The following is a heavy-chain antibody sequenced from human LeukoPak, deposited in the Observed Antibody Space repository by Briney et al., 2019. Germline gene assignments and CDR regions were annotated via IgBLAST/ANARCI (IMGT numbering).Heavy chain of an antibody. CDR1: GFTFSQYS. V-gene: IGHV3-48*01. Sequence: GGSLRLSCAASGFTFSQYSINWVRQAPGKGLEWVSHLRYTGETFYADSVKGRFTISRDNVRNSLYLQMNSLRAEDTAMYYCARDAGNSGYGCDLWGQGTLLTVSS. CDR3: ARDAGNSGYGCDL. D-gene: IGHD5-12*01. CDR2: LRYTGET. J-gene: IGHJ5*02.